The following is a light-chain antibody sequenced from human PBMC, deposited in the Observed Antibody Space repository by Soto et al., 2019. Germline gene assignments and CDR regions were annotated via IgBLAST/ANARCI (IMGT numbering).Light chain of an antibody. CDR1: QTVSRY. Sequence: VLTQSPATLSLSPGGRATLSCRASQTVSRYLAWYQQKPGQAPRLLIYYASNRATGIPARFSGSGSGTDYTLTISSLEPEDFAVYYCQQRSTWPLFTFGGGTKVEI. J-gene: IGKJ4*01. V-gene: IGKV3-11*01. CDR2: YAS. CDR3: QQRSTWPLFT.